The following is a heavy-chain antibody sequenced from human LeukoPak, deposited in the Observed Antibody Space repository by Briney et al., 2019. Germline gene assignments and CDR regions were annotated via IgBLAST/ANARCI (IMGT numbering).Heavy chain of an antibody. CDR2: IYYSGST. CDR1: GGSISNYY. CDR3: ARDPHYGMDV. Sequence: SETLSLTCTVSGGSISNYYWSWIRQPAGKGLEWIGYIYYSGSTNYNPSLKSRVTISIDMSKNQFSLRLSSVTAADTAVYYCARDPHYGMDVWGQGTTVTVSS. J-gene: IGHJ6*02. V-gene: IGHV4-59*01.